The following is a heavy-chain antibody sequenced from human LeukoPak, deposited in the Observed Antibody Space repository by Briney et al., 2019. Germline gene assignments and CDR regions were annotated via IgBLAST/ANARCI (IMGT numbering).Heavy chain of an antibody. V-gene: IGHV1-18*01. CDR2: ISAYNGNT. CDR1: GYTFTSYG. J-gene: IGHJ4*02. Sequence: ASVKVSCKASGYTFTSYGISWVRQAPGQGLEWMGWISAYNGNTNYAQKLQGRVTMTTDTSTSTAYMELRSLRSDDTAVYYCAREGGSWSYYWEDFDYWGQGTLVTVSS. D-gene: IGHD3-10*01. CDR3: AREGGSWSYYWEDFDY.